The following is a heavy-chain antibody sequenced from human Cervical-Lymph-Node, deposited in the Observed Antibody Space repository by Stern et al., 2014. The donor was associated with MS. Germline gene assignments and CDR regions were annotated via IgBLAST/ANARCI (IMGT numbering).Heavy chain of an antibody. Sequence: VQLVQSGAEVRKPGESLRISCEVSGYRFTNNWIGWVRQVPGKGLEWMGIIYPGDSETRYSPSFQGQVIILVDKSNSITYLQWSSLKASDTAIYYCARRGHGYMGIDYWGQGTLVTVSS. CDR3: ARRGHGYMGIDY. J-gene: IGHJ4*02. D-gene: IGHD1-1*01. V-gene: IGHV5-51*03. CDR2: IYPGDSET. CDR1: GYRFTNNW.